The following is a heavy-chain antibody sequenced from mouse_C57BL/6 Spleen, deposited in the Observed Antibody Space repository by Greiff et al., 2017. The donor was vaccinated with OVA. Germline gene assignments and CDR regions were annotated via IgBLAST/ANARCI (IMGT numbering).Heavy chain of an antibody. J-gene: IGHJ4*01. CDR2: IYPGSGST. CDR1: GYTFTSYW. Sequence: QVQLQQPGAELVKPGASVKMSCKASGYTFTSYWITWVKQRPGQGLEWIGDIYPGSGSTNYNEKFKSKATLTVDTSSSTAYMQLSSLTSEDSAVYYCARGIYDGYYGGAMDYWGQGTSVTVSS. D-gene: IGHD2-3*01. V-gene: IGHV1-55*01. CDR3: ARGIYDGYYGGAMDY.